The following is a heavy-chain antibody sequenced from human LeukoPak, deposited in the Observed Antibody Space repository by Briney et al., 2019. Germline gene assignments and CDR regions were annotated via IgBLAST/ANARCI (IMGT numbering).Heavy chain of an antibody. CDR3: ARDQYYDSSGLGI. CDR1: GGSISSGSYY. Sequence: PSQTLSLTCTASGGSISSGSYYWIWIPQPAGKGLEWIGRIYTSGSTNYNPTLKGRVTISVYTSKNQFSLKLSSVSAADTAVYYCARDQYYDSSGLGIWGQGTMVTVSS. D-gene: IGHD3-22*01. V-gene: IGHV4-61*02. CDR2: IYTSGST. J-gene: IGHJ3*02.